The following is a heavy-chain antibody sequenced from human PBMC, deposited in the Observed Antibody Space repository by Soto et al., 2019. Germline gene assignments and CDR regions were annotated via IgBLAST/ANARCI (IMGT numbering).Heavy chain of an antibody. CDR1: GSTFSSYA. J-gene: IGHJ4*02. CDR2: IIPSFGTA. Sequence: SVKVSCKASGSTFSSYAISWVRQAPGQRLEWMGEIIPSFGTANYAQKFQGRVTITADEATSTAYMELSRLRSEDTAVYYCARDVPYDSSGYSYPTFDYWGQGTLVTVSS. CDR3: ARDVPYDSSGYSYPTFDY. V-gene: IGHV1-69*13. D-gene: IGHD3-22*01.